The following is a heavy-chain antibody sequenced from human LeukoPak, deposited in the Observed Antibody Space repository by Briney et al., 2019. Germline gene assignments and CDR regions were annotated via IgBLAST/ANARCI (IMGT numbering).Heavy chain of an antibody. J-gene: IGHJ4*02. CDR1: GGSISSYY. Sequence: SVTLSLTCTVSGGSISSYYWSWIRQPPGKGLEWIGYIYTSGSTNYNPSLKSRVTISVDTSKNQFSLKLSSVTAADTAVYYCARSSGSFDYWGQGTLVTVSS. V-gene: IGHV4-4*09. CDR2: IYTSGST. CDR3: ARSSGSFDY. D-gene: IGHD1-26*01.